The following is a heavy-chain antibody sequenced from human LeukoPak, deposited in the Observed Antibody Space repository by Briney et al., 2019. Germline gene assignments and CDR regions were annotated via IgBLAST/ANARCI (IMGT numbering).Heavy chain of an antibody. Sequence: SETLSLTCTVSGYSISSGYYWGWIRQPPGKGLEWIGSIYHSGSTYYNPSLKSRVTISVDTSKNQFSLKLSSVTAADTAVYYCARGGTVTTWDYWGQGTLVTVSS. CDR1: GYSISSGYY. CDR3: ARGGTVTTWDY. CDR2: IYHSGST. V-gene: IGHV4-38-2*02. D-gene: IGHD4-11*01. J-gene: IGHJ4*02.